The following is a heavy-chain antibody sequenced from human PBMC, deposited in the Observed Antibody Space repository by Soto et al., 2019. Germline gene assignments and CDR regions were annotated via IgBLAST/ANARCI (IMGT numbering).Heavy chain of an antibody. CDR2: VYPSDSRT. J-gene: IGHJ5*02. V-gene: IGHV5-51*01. CDR1: GYNFTCYW. CDR3: ARGNVANWFGP. Sequence: ESLKIRCEFTGYNFTCYWIVWMRQMPGKGLEWMGIVYPSDSRTKYSPSFQGQVTISADTSTSTAYLQWTSLKASDTAMYYCARGNVANWFGPWGQGTLVTVSS.